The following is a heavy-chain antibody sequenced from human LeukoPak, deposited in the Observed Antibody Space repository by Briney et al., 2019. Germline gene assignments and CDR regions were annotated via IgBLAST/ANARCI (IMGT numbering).Heavy chain of an antibody. CDR2: IYYSGST. V-gene: IGHV4-39*07. CDR3: ARRSGTYHAFDI. Sequence: SGTLSLTCAVSGGSMSSSSYYWGWIRQSPGKGLEWIGSIYYSGSTYYNPSLKSRVTISVDTSKNQFSLKVNSMTAADTAVYYCARRSGTYHAFDIWGQGTMVTVSS. D-gene: IGHD1-26*01. J-gene: IGHJ3*02. CDR1: GGSMSSSSYY.